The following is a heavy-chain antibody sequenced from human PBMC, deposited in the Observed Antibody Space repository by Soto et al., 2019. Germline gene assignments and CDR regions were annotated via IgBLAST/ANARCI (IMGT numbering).Heavy chain of an antibody. Sequence: QVQLVQSGADVKKPGASVKVSCKASGYTFSSYDISWVRQAPGQGLEWMGWISTYNGNTNYVQKYQARVTMTTDTSASTAYMELRSLRSDDTAVYYCAGEGLSTHDPFDIWGQGTTVTVSS. D-gene: IGHD3-16*02. CDR2: ISTYNGNT. CDR1: GYTFSSYD. V-gene: IGHV1-18*01. CDR3: AGEGLSTHDPFDI. J-gene: IGHJ3*02.